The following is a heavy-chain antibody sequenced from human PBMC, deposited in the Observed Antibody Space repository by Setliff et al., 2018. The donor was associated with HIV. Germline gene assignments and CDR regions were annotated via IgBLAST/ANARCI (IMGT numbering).Heavy chain of an antibody. CDR1: GYSVTSDYY. CDR3: ARVDTMLLFFDL. D-gene: IGHD3-10*02. V-gene: IGHV4-38-2*01. J-gene: IGHJ4*02. CDR2: VYYSGST. Sequence: SETLSLTCVVSGYSVTSDYYWGWIRQSPGKGLEWIGSVYYSGSTYHNPSLKSRITISIDTSKDHFSLHLTSVTATDTAIYYCARVDTMLLFFDLWGQGTLVTVSS.